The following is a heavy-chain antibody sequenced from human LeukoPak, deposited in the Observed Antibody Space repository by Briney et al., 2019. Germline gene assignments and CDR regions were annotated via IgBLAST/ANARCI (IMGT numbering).Heavy chain of an antibody. V-gene: IGHV1-2*02. J-gene: IGHJ4*02. CDR2: INPNSGGT. Sequence: GASVKVSCKASGYTFTGYYMHWVRQAPGQGLEWMGWINPNSGGTNYAQKFQGRVTMTRDTSISTAYMELSRLRSDDTAVYYCARDGGELPNVYYFDYWGQGTLVTVSS. CDR3: ARDGGELPNVYYFDY. CDR1: GYTFTGYY. D-gene: IGHD1-26*01.